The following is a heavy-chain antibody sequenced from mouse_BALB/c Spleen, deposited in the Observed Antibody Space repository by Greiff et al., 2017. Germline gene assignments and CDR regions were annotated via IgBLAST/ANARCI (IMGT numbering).Heavy chain of an antibody. CDR3: TRYYRYFDY. D-gene: IGHD2-14*01. Sequence: VQLQQSGAELVRPGSSVKISCKASGYTFTSYYMYWVKQRPGQGLEWIGEINPSNGGTNFNEKFKSKATLTVDKSSSTAYMQLSSLTSEDSAVYYCTRYYRYFDYWGQGTTLTVSS. J-gene: IGHJ2*01. V-gene: IGHV1S81*02. CDR2: INPSNGGT. CDR1: GYTFTSYY.